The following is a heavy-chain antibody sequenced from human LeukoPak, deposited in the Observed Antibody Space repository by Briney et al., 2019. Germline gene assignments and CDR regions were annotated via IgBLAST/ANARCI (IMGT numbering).Heavy chain of an antibody. CDR2: IAYDGSIK. Sequence: GRSLRLSCAASGFTFSAYGMHWVRQAPGKGLEWVAVIAYDGSIKYYADSVKGRFTISRDNSKNTLFLQLNSLRGEDTAVYYCARGSGVQVWSSLDYWGQGTLVTVSS. J-gene: IGHJ4*02. D-gene: IGHD3-10*01. CDR1: GFTFSAYG. V-gene: IGHV3-30*03. CDR3: ARGSGVQVWSSLDY.